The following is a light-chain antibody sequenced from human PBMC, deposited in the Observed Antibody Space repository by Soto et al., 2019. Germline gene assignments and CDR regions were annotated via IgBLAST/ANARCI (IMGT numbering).Light chain of an antibody. V-gene: IGLV2-14*03. Sequence: QSALTQPASVSGSPGQSIIISCTGTSSDVGAYDFVSWYQQHPDKAPKLMIYEVRNRPSGVSNRFSGSKSVNTATLTISGLQAEDEADYYCSSYTTSSTRVFGTGTKVTVL. J-gene: IGLJ1*01. CDR1: SSDVGAYDF. CDR3: SSYTTSSTRV. CDR2: EVR.